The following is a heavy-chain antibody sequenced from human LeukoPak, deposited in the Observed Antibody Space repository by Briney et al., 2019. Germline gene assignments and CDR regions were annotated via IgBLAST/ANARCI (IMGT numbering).Heavy chain of an antibody. Sequence: GGSLRLSCAASGFRFDDYAMHWVRQAPGKGLEWVSGISWNSGSIGHADSVKGRFTISRDKAKNSLYLQMNSLRDEDTAVYYCAKDDAWLQYNDWGQGTLVTVSS. V-gene: IGHV3-9*01. CDR3: AKDDAWLQYND. CDR2: ISWNSGSI. CDR1: GFRFDDYA. J-gene: IGHJ4*02. D-gene: IGHD5-24*01.